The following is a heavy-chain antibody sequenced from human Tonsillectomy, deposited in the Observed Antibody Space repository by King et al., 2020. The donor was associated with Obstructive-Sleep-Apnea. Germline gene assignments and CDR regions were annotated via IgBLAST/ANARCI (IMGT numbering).Heavy chain of an antibody. CDR2: ITDSGGYS. CDR3: VKDSHYSSELYDDY. CDR1: GFTFSDYA. D-gene: IGHD6-19*01. V-gene: IGHV3-23*04. J-gene: IGHJ4*02. Sequence: VQLVESGGGLVQPGGSLRLSCAASGFTFSDYAMSWVRQAPGKGLECVSTITDSGGYSYYTDSVMGRFTISRDNSKNTLYLQMNSLRAEDTAVYYCVKDSHYSSELYDDYWGQGILVTVSS.